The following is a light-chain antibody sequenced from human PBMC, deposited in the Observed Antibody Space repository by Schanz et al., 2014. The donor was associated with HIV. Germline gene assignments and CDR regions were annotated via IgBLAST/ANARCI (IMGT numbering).Light chain of an antibody. Sequence: QAVVTQEPSFSVSPGGTVTLTCGFSSGSVSPTYYPSWYQQTPGAAPKLMIYEVSNRPSGVPDRFSGSTSGNTAFLTVSGLQAEDEADYYCSSSGGSNNFVIFGGGTKLTVL. V-gene: IGLV2-8*01. J-gene: IGLJ2*01. CDR3: SSSGGSNNFVI. CDR2: EVS. CDR1: SSGSVSPTYY.